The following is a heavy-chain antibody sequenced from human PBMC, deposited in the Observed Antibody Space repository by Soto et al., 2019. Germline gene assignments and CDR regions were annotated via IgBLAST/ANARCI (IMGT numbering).Heavy chain of an antibody. D-gene: IGHD1-26*01. CDR3: TTTVLGAFDI. CDR2: IRSKANSYAT. J-gene: IGHJ3*02. CDR1: GVTFSGSA. V-gene: IGHV3-73*01. Sequence: PGGSLRLSCAASGVTFSGSAMHWVRQASGKGLEWVGRIRSKANSYATAYAASVKGRFTISRDDSKNTAYLQMNSLKTEDTAVYYCTTTVLGAFDIWGQGTMVTVSS.